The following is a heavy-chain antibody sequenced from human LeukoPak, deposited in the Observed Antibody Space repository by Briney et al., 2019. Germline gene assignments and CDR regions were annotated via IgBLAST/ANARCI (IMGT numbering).Heavy chain of an antibody. Sequence: GGSLRLSCAASGFTFSSYAMSWVRQAPGKGLEWVSAISGSGGSTYYADSVKGRFTISRDNSKNTLYLQMNSLRAEDTAVYYCAKFLPTHIVVANYYFDYWGQGTLVPVSS. V-gene: IGHV3-23*01. D-gene: IGHD2-21*01. CDR1: GFTFSSYA. CDR2: ISGSGGST. CDR3: AKFLPTHIVVANYYFDY. J-gene: IGHJ4*02.